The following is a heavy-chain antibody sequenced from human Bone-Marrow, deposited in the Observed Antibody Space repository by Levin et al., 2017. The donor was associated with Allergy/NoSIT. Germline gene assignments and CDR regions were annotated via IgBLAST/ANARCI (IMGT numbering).Heavy chain of an antibody. J-gene: IGHJ4*02. Sequence: GGSLRLSCAASGFTFSDYYMSWIRQAPGKGLEWVSYISSSGSTIYYADSVKGRFTISRDNAKNSLYLQMNSLRAEDTAVYYCARDTGPPYYDFWSGYAQPFDYWGQGTLVTVSS. CDR3: ARDTGPPYYDFWSGYAQPFDY. D-gene: IGHD3-3*01. CDR1: GFTFSDYY. V-gene: IGHV3-11*01. CDR2: ISSSGSTI.